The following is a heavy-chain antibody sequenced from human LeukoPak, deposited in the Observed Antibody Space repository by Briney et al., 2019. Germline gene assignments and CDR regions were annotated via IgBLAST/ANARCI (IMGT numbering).Heavy chain of an antibody. J-gene: IGHJ4*02. D-gene: IGHD5-24*01. CDR3: ARDFAWLQFDY. CDR1: GFTFSSYE. Sequence: PGGSLRLSCAASGFTFSSYEMNWVRQAPGKGLEWVSYISSSGSTIYYADSVKGRFTISRDNAKNSLYLQMNSLRAEDTAVYFCARDFAWLQFDYRGQGALVTVSS. V-gene: IGHV3-48*03. CDR2: ISSSGSTI.